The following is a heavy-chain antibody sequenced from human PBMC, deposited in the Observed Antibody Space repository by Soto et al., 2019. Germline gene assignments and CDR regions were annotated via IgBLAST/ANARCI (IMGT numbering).Heavy chain of an antibody. J-gene: IGHJ4*02. V-gene: IGHV3-21*01. CDR2: ISSSSSYI. Sequence: EVQLVESGGGLVKPGGSLRLSCAASGFTFSSYSMNWVRQAPGKGLEWVSSISSSSSYIYYADSVKGRFTISRDNAKNSLYLQMNSLRAEDTAVYYCARDGSSNKSGYAPPLGYWGQGTLVTVSS. D-gene: IGHD5-12*01. CDR3: ARDGSSNKSGYAPPLGY. CDR1: GFTFSSYS.